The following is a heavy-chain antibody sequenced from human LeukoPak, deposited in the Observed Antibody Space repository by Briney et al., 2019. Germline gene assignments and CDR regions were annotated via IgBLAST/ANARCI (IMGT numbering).Heavy chain of an antibody. V-gene: IGHV1-8*01. CDR2: MNPNSGNT. CDR3: ARVMAAVGWFDP. D-gene: IGHD2-8*01. Sequence: ASVKVSCKASGYTFTSYDINWVRQATGQGLEWMGWMNPNSGNTGYAQKFQGRVTMTRNTSISTAYMELSSLRSEDTAVYYCARVMAAVGWFDPWGQGTLVTVSS. J-gene: IGHJ5*02. CDR1: GYTFTSYD.